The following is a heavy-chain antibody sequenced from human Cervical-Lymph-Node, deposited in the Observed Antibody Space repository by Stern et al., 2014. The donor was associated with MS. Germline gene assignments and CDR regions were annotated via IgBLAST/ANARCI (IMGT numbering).Heavy chain of an antibody. CDR3: ARVGWELLDAFDI. V-gene: IGHV1-46*01. Sequence: DQLVESGAEVKKPGASVKVSCKASGYTFTSYYMHWVRQAPGQGLEWMGIINPSGGSTSYAQKFQSRVTITRDTSTSTVYMELSSLRSEDTAVYYCARVGWELLDAFDIWGQGTMVTVSS. J-gene: IGHJ3*02. CDR1: GYTFTSYY. CDR2: INPSGGST. D-gene: IGHD1-26*01.